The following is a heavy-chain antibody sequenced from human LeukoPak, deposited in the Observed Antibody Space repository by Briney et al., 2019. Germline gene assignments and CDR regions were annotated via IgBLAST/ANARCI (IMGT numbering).Heavy chain of an antibody. V-gene: IGHV1-8*02. J-gene: IGHJ6*03. D-gene: IGHD6-13*01. CDR3: ARFQYSSSWNDYYYMDV. CDR1: GYTFINYD. Sequence: ASVKVSCKASGYTFINYDINWVRQAPGQGLEWMGWISAYNGNTNYAQKFQGRVTMTRNTSISTAYMELSSLRSEDTAVYYCARFQYSSSWNDYYYMDVWGKGTTVTISS. CDR2: ISAYNGNT.